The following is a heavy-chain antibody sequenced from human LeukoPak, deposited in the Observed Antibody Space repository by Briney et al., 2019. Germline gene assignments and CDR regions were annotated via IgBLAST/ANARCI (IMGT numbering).Heavy chain of an antibody. D-gene: IGHD5-18*01. CDR2: ISWNSGSI. V-gene: IGHV3-9*01. CDR1: GFTFDDYA. J-gene: IGHJ5*02. Sequence: PGRSLRLSCAASGFTFDDYAMHGVRQAPGKGLEWVSAISWNSGSIAYADSVKGRFTISRDNAKNSLYLQMNSLRAEDTALYYCAKGRYSYGLDWFDPWGQGTLVSVSS. CDR3: AKGRYSYGLDWFDP.